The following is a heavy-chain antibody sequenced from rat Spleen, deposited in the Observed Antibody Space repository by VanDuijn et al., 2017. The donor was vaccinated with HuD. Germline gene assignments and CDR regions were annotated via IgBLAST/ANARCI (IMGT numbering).Heavy chain of an antibody. V-gene: IGHV2-1*01. CDR2: VWADGRT. CDR3: TGYDGSYYHNPTWFVY. D-gene: IGHD1-12*02. J-gene: IGHJ3*01. CDR1: GFSLISNS. Sequence: QVQLKESGPGLVQPSQTLSLTCTVSGFSLISNSIHWIRQPPGKGLEWMGGVWADGRTDYNSSLKSRLSISRDTSKSQVFLKMNSLQTDDTAIYFCTGYDGSYYHNPTWFVYWGQGTLVTVSS.